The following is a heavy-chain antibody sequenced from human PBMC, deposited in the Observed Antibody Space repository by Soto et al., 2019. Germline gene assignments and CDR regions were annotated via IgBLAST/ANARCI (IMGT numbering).Heavy chain of an antibody. Sequence: QVLESGGNSVQSGGSLRLSCAASGFTFDTYTMSWVRLAPGKGLEWVSAISASGDTTYYADSVKGRFTVSRDNSKNTLFVQMDSLRVEDTALYYCVTYWGGTTVLRGLAGWGHGTAVTVSS. CDR2: ISASGDTT. J-gene: IGHJ6*02. V-gene: IGHV3-23*01. CDR3: VTYWGGTTVLRGLAG. D-gene: IGHD3-10*01. CDR1: GFTFDTYT.